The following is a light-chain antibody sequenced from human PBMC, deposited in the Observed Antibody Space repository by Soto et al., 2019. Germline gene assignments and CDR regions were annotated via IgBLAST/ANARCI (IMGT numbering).Light chain of an antibody. CDR3: QQLNSYLIT. CDR2: AAS. V-gene: IGKV1-9*01. J-gene: IGKJ5*01. CDR1: RGISSY. Sequence: VRLTQSQSFLSASVGDRVTITCRASRGISSYLAWYQQKPGKAPKLLIYAASTLHTGVPSRFSGSGSGTEFTLTISSLQPEDFATYYCQQLNSYLITFAQGTRLAI.